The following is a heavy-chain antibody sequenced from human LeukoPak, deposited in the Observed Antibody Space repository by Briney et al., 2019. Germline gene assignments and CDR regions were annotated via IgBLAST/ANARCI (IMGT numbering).Heavy chain of an antibody. CDR3: ARELSITGTTYFDY. J-gene: IGHJ4*02. Sequence: SVKVSCKASGGTFSSYAISWVRQAPGQGLEWMGGIIPIFGTANYAQKFQGRVTITTDESTSTAYMELSSLRSEDTAVYYCARELSITGTTYFDYWGQGTLVTVSS. CDR2: IIPIFGTA. D-gene: IGHD1-7*01. CDR1: GGTFSSYA. V-gene: IGHV1-69*05.